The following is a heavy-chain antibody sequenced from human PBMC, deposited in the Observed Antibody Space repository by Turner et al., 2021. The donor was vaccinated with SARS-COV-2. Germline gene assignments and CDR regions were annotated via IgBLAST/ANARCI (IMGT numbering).Heavy chain of an antibody. J-gene: IGHJ6*02. CDR3: AGTRNQYEKQAFYYGMDV. V-gene: IGHV1-8*01. CDR2: MNPKTGNT. Sequence: QVQLVQSGAEVKKPGASVKVSCKASGYNFNNYDINWVRQASGQGLEGLGWMNPKTGNTGYAQKFQARVTMTRNTSISAAYLELSSLRSEDTAIYYCAGTRNQYEKQAFYYGMDVWGQGTTVTVSS. D-gene: IGHD2-8*01. CDR1: GYNFNNYD.